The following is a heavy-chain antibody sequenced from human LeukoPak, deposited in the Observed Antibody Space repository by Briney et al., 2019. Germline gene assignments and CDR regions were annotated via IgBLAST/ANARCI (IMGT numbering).Heavy chain of an antibody. Sequence: ASVKVSCTASGYTFTGYYMHWVRQAPGQGLEWMGWINPNSGGTNYAQKFQGRVTMTRDTSISTAYMELSRLRSDDTAVYYCARDLIAATDIDAFDIWGQGTMVTVSS. CDR2: INPNSGGT. V-gene: IGHV1-2*02. J-gene: IGHJ3*02. CDR3: ARDLIAATDIDAFDI. CDR1: GYTFTGYY. D-gene: IGHD6-13*01.